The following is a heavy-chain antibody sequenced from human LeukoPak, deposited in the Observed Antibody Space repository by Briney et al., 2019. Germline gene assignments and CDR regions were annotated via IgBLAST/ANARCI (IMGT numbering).Heavy chain of an antibody. CDR1: GFTFSTFA. Sequence: PGGSLRLSCAASGFTFSTFAMHWVRQAPGKGLEWVAVISYDGNNKYYADSVKGRFTISRDNAKNSLYLQMNSLKAEDTAVYYCARESYGSGSRDDAFDIWGQGTMVTVSS. D-gene: IGHD3-10*01. J-gene: IGHJ3*02. V-gene: IGHV3-30-3*01. CDR2: ISYDGNNK. CDR3: ARESYGSGSRDDAFDI.